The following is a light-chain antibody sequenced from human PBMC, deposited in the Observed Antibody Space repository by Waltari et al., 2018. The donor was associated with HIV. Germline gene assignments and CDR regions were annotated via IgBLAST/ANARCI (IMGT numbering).Light chain of an antibody. CDR3: SSYAVNNNFVV. J-gene: IGLJ2*01. CDR2: EVN. V-gene: IGLV2-8*01. Sequence: QSVLTQPPSASGSPGQSVSISCTGTSSDIGGYDFFSWYQQFPGKAPKLIIYEVNKRPSGVPDRFSGSKSGNTASLIVSGLQAEDEAAYYCSSYAVNNNFVVFGGGTQLTVL. CDR1: SSDIGGYDF.